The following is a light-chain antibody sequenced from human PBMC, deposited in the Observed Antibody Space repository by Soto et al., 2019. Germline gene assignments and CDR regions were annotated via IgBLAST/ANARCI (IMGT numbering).Light chain of an antibody. CDR1: SSDVGSYDL. V-gene: IGLV2-23*02. Sequence: HFVLTQPASVSGSPGQSITISCTGTSSDVGSYDLVSWYQQHPGKAPKLMIYEVSKRPSGVSNRFSGSKSGNTASLTISRLQAEDEAEYYCCAYSGSSTSVVGPGSKVTV. CDR3: CAYSGSSTSV. CDR2: EVS. J-gene: IGLJ1*01.